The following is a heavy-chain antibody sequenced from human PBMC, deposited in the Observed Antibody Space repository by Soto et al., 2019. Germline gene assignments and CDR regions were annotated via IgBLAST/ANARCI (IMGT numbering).Heavy chain of an antibody. D-gene: IGHD5-18*01. CDR1: GDSITDGDYY. CDR3: DRGIQEGFDP. V-gene: IGHV4-30-4*01. CDR2: IYYNGVI. J-gene: IGHJ5*02. Sequence: QVSLQESGPGLVKPSQTLSLSCTVSGDSITDGDYYWSWIRQPPGKDLEWIAYIYYNGVIHYNPSLKSRVTIPLYPSKNQFSLTMTSVTDAATAVNSCDRGIQEGFDPWGQGTLVTVSS.